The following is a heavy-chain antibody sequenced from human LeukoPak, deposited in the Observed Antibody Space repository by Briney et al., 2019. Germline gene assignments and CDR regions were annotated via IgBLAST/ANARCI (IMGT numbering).Heavy chain of an antibody. D-gene: IGHD3-10*01. Sequence: SETLSLTCTVSGGSISSSSYYWSWIRQPPGKGLEWIGEINHSGSTNYNPSLKSRVTISVDTSKNQFSLKLSSVTAADTAVYYCARLPMVRGVIVSYWGQGTLVTVSS. V-gene: IGHV4-39*07. CDR1: GGSISSSSYY. CDR2: INHSGST. CDR3: ARLPMVRGVIVSY. J-gene: IGHJ4*02.